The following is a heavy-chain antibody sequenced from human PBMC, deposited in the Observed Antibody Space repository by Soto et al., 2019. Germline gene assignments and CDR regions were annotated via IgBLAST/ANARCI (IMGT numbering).Heavy chain of an antibody. Sequence: SETLSLTCAVYGGSFSGYYWSWIRQPPGKGLEWIGEINHSGSTNYNPSLKSRVTISVDTSKNQFSLKLSSVTAADTAVYYCTRGRRIAVAGFPFDYWGQGTLVTVSS. CDR3: TRGRRIAVAGFPFDY. D-gene: IGHD6-19*01. CDR1: GGSFSGYY. J-gene: IGHJ4*02. V-gene: IGHV4-34*01. CDR2: INHSGST.